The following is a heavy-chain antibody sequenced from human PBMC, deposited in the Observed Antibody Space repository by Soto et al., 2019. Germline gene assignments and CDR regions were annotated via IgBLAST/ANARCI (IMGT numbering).Heavy chain of an antibody. V-gene: IGHV4-31*03. CDR3: ASGPRDGYNHHYYYYGMDV. J-gene: IGHJ6*02. Sequence: SETLSLTCTVSGGTISSGGYYWSWIRQHPGKGLEWIGYIYYSGSTYYNPSLKSRVTISVDTSKNQFSLKLSSVTAADTAVYYCASGPRDGYNHHYYYYGMDVWGQGTTVTVSS. CDR2: IYYSGST. CDR1: GGTISSGGYY. D-gene: IGHD5-12*01.